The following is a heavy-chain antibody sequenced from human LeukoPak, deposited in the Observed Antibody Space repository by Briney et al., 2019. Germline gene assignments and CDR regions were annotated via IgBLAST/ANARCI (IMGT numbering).Heavy chain of an antibody. D-gene: IGHD3-22*01. J-gene: IGHJ4*02. V-gene: IGHV3-74*01. CDR3: VRDMGYYDKV. CDR2: INTDGNTR. CDR1: RFTFSTSL. Sequence: GGALRLSCATSRFTFSTSLMHWVRQAPAKGVVWVSRINTDGNTRDYADSVKGRFTISRDNAKNTLYLQMNSLRAEDTAVYYCVRDMGYYDKVWGQGTLVTVSS.